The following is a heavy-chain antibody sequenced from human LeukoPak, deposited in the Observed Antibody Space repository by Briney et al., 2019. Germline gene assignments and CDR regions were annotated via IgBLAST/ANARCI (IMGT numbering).Heavy chain of an antibody. V-gene: IGHV3-7*01. D-gene: IGHD5-12*01. CDR1: GFTFSSYW. CDR3: AREEWLRFGHLAMDV. J-gene: IGHJ6*02. CDR2: IKQDGSEK. Sequence: PGGSLRLSCSASGFTFSSYWRTWVRQAPGKGLQWVANIKQDGSEKCYVDSVEGRFTISRDNAKNSLYLQMNSLRLEDTAVYYCAREEWLRFGHLAMDVWGQGTTVTVSS.